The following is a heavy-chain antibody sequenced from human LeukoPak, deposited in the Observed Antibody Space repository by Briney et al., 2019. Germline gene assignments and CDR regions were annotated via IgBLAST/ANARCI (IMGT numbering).Heavy chain of an antibody. D-gene: IGHD2-2*01. CDR2: IYYSGST. Sequence: SETLSLTCTVSGGSISSSSYYWGWIRQPPGKGLEWIGSIYYSGSTYYNSSLKSRVTISVDTSKNQFSLKLSSVTAADTAVYYCARLAVPAAMLGSDPWGQGTLVTVSS. J-gene: IGHJ5*02. CDR3: ARLAVPAAMLGSDP. CDR1: GGSISSSSYY. V-gene: IGHV4-39*01.